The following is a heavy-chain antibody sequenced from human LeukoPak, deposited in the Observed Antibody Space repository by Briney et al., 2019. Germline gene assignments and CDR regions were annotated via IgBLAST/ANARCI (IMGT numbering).Heavy chain of an antibody. CDR2: TSSGSSWI. D-gene: IGHD6-6*01. CDR1: GFTFSDYS. J-gene: IGHJ4*02. CDR3: ARESFAARWD. Sequence: GGSLRLSCAASGFTFSDYSMNWVRQTPGKGLEWVASTSSGSSWIYYADSVRGRFTISRDNAKNLLYLQMNSLTAEDTAVYYCARESFAARWDWGQGTLVTVSS. V-gene: IGHV3-21*06.